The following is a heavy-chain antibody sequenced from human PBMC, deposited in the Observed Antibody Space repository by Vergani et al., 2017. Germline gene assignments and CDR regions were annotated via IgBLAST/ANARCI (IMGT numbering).Heavy chain of an antibody. V-gene: IGHV4-59*01. CDR3: ARNPYCGGDCYSDAFDI. Sequence: QVQLQESGPGLVKPSETLSLTCTVSGGSISSYYWSWIRHPPGKGLEWIGYIYYSGSTNYNPSLKSRVTISVDTSKNQFSLKLSSVTAADTAVYYCARNPYCGGDCYSDAFDIWGQGTMVTVSS. CDR2: IYYSGST. D-gene: IGHD2-21*02. CDR1: GGSISSYY. J-gene: IGHJ3*02.